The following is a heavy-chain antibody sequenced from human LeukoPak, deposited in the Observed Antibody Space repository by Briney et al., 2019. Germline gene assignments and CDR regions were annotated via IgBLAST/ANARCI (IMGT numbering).Heavy chain of an antibody. CDR2: IKSTGDTT. V-gene: IGHV1-46*01. CDR1: GYTFTSCH. J-gene: IGHJ4*02. CDR3: VREDAHTYYFDF. D-gene: IGHD2-2*01. Sequence: GASVQVSCKTSGYTFTSCHMHWVRQAPGQGLEWVAIIKSTGDTTVYAQKFQGRVTVTRDTSTSTVYMDLSSLSSEDTAVYYCVREDAHTYYFDFWGPGTLVTVSS.